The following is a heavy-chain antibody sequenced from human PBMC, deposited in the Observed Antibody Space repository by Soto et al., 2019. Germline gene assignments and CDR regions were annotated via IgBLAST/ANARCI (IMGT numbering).Heavy chain of an antibody. CDR3: ARESGGATATLDYYYCYMDV. CDR2: INPNGGVT. J-gene: IGHJ6*03. CDR1: GNSFNDYY. Sequence: VQLVQSGAEVKKPGASVKVSCKTSGNSFNDYYIHWVRQAPGQGLEWMGWINPNGGVTKYAQKFQGRVTVTRDTSIRTVYMELSSLRSDDTAFYYCARESGGATATLDYYYCYMDVWGKGTTVTVSS. D-gene: IGHD5-12*01. V-gene: IGHV1-2*02.